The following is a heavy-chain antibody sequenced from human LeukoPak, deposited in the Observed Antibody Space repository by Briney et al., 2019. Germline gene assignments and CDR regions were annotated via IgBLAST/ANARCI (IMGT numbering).Heavy chain of an antibody. V-gene: IGHV4-61*02. Sequence: PSETLSLTCTVSGGSISSGSHYWSWIRQSAGKGLEWIGRIYSSGGTDYNPSLKSRVTMSVDTSKNQLSLKLNSVTAADTAVYYCARVTYTSGYYWSLDYWGRGSLVTVSS. CDR1: GGSISSGSHY. D-gene: IGHD3-22*01. CDR3: ARVTYTSGYYWSLDY. J-gene: IGHJ4*02. CDR2: IYSSGGT.